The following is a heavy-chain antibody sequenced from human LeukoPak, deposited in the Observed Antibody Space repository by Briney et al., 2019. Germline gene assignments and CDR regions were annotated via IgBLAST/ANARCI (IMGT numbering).Heavy chain of an antibody. CDR1: GGSISSYY. D-gene: IGHD3-22*01. CDR3: ARSHYDSSGYPNWFDP. V-gene: IGHV4-4*07. Sequence: PSETLSLTCTVSGGSISSYYWSWIRQPAGKGLEWIGRIATSGSTNYNPSLKSRVTMSVDMSKNQFSLKLSSVTAADTAVYYCARSHYDSSGYPNWFDPWGQGTLVTVSS. J-gene: IGHJ5*02. CDR2: IATSGST.